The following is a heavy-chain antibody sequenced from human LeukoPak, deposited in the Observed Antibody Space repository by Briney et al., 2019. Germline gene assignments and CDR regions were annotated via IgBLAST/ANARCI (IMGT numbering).Heavy chain of an antibody. J-gene: IGHJ4*02. D-gene: IGHD6-19*01. CDR1: GFTFSTYW. CDR3: ASQFWWAAVAGTTLDY. CDR2: IKEDGSET. V-gene: IGHV3-7*05. Sequence: GGSLRLFCIASGFTFSTYWMSWVRQAPGGGLEWVANIKEDGSETYYVDSVKGRFTISRDNAKISLYLQMNSLRAEDTAVYYCASQFWWAAVAGTTLDYWGQGTLVTVSS.